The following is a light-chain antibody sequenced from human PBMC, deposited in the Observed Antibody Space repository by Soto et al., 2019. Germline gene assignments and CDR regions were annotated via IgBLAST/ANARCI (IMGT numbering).Light chain of an antibody. J-gene: IGKJ4*01. CDR1: QSVSSN. Sequence: EIVMTQSPATLSVSPGERATLSCRASQSVSSNLAWYQQKPGQAPRLLIYGASTRATGIPARFSGSGSGTEFTLTISILQSEDFAVYYCQQYHNWPPLTFGGGTKVEIK. V-gene: IGKV3-15*01. CDR3: QQYHNWPPLT. CDR2: GAS.